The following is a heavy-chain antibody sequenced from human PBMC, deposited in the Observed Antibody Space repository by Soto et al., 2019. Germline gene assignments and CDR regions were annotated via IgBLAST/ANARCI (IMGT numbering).Heavy chain of an antibody. D-gene: IGHD5-18*01. Sequence: QVQLVESGGGVVQPGRSLRLSCAASGFTFSTYGMHWVRQAPEKGLEWVAVISYDGSNKYYADSVKGRFTISRDNSKNTLYLQMSSMRAEDTAVYCCANGFSYSVTDYWGQGTLVTVSS. J-gene: IGHJ4*02. V-gene: IGHV3-30*18. CDR2: ISYDGSNK. CDR1: GFTFSTYG. CDR3: ANGFSYSVTDY.